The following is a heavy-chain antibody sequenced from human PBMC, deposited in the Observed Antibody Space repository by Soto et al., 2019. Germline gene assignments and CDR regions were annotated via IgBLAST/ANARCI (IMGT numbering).Heavy chain of an antibody. J-gene: IGHJ4*02. V-gene: IGHV1-8*01. D-gene: IGHD6-13*01. CDR3: ARGWGSSWPTWGDY. CDR2: MNPNSGNT. Sequence: QVQLVQSGAEVKKPGASVKVSCKASGYTFTSYDINWVRQATGQGLEWMGWMNPNSGNTGYAHKFQSRVTMTRNTSISIAYMELSSLRSEATAVYYCARGWGSSWPTWGDYWGQGTLVTVSS. CDR1: GYTFTSYD.